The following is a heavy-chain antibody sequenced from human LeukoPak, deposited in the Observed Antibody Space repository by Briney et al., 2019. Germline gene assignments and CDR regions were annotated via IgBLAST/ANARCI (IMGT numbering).Heavy chain of an antibody. Sequence: ASVKVSCKASGYTFTSYYMHWVRQAPGQGLEWMGIINPSGGSTSYAQKFQGRVTMTRDTSTSTVYMELSSLRSEDTAVYYCARARSDEGGYNYYFDYWGQGTLVTVSS. CDR3: ARARSDEGGYNYYFDY. CDR2: INPSGGST. CDR1: GYTFTSYY. D-gene: IGHD5-24*01. J-gene: IGHJ4*02. V-gene: IGHV1-46*01.